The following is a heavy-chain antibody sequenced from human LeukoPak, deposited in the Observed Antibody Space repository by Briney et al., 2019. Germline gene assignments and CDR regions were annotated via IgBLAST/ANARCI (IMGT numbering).Heavy chain of an antibody. V-gene: IGHV3-64D*06. CDR2: ISANGGST. Sequence: GGSLRLSCSASGFIISDYAMHWVRQAPGKGLEYVSGISANGGSTYHADSVKGRFTISRDTSKNTLYLQMSSLRAEDTAMYYCVKDLYKGDSASWYFFHYWGQGTLVTVSS. CDR3: VKDLYKGDSASWYFFHY. J-gene: IGHJ4*02. D-gene: IGHD6-13*01. CDR1: GFIISDYA.